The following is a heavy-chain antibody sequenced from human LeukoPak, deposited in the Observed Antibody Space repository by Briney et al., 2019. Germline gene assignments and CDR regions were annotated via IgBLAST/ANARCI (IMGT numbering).Heavy chain of an antibody. CDR1: GGSISSSSYY. CDR2: IYYSGST. J-gene: IGHJ4*02. V-gene: IGHV4-39*01. CDR3: ARRIAVAETYYFDY. D-gene: IGHD6-19*01. Sequence: KASETLSHTCTVSGGSISSSSYYWCWIRQPPGKGLEWIGSIYYSGSTYYNPSLKSRVTISVDTSKNQFSLKLSSVTAADTAVYYCARRIAVAETYYFDYWGQGTLVTVSS.